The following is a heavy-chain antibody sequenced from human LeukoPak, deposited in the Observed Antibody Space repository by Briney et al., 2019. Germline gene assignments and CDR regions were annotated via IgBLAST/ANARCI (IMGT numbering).Heavy chain of an antibody. J-gene: IGHJ5*02. V-gene: IGHV1-2*02. CDR2: INPNSGGT. CDR3: ATGDIVVVPAADNWFDP. CDR1: GYTFTGCY. D-gene: IGHD2-2*01. Sequence: ASVKVSCKASGYTFTGCYMHWVRQAPGQGLEWMGWINPNSGGTNYAQKFQGRVTMTRDTSISTAYMELSRLRSDDTAVYYCATGDIVVVPAADNWFDPWGQGTLVTVSS.